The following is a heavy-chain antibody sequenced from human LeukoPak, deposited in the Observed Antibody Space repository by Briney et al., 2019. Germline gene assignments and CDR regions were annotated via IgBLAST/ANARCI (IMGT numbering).Heavy chain of an antibody. Sequence: PSETLSLTCTVSAGSISSYYCSWIRQPPGKGLEWIGYIYYSGNTNYNPSLKSRVSISIDTSKNQFSLQLSSVTAADTAVYYCARDRDSSGLRDFDLWGRGTLVTVSA. J-gene: IGHJ2*01. D-gene: IGHD3-22*01. CDR2: IYYSGNT. CDR3: ARDRDSSGLRDFDL. CDR1: AGSISSYY. V-gene: IGHV4-59*01.